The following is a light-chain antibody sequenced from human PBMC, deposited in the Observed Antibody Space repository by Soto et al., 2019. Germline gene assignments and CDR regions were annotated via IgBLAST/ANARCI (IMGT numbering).Light chain of an antibody. CDR3: AAWDDSLTGYV. CDR1: SSNIGSNT. Sequence: QSVLTQPPSASGTPVQGVTISCSGSSSNIGSNTVNWYQQLPGTAPKLLIYSNNQRPSGVPDRFSGSKSGTSASLAISGLQSEDEADYYCAAWDDSLTGYVFGTGTTVTVL. V-gene: IGLV1-44*01. J-gene: IGLJ1*01. CDR2: SNN.